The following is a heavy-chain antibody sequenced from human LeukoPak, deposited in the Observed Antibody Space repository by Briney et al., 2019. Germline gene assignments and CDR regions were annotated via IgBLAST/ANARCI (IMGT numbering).Heavy chain of an antibody. CDR1: GGSISSGGYY. J-gene: IGHJ4*02. CDR2: IYYSGST. V-gene: IGHV4-31*02. D-gene: IGHD3-22*01. Sequence: SQTLSLTCTVSGGSISSGGYYWSWIRQHPGKGQEWIGYIYYSGSTYYNPSLKSRVTISVDTSKNQFSLKLSSVTAADTAVYYCARDGPYYYDSSGYLGYWGQGTLVTVSS. CDR3: ARDGPYYYDSSGYLGY.